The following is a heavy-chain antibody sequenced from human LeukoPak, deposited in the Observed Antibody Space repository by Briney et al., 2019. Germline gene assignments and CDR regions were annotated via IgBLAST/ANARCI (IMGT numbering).Heavy chain of an antibody. Sequence: PGGSLRLSCAASGFTFSDYAMTWVRQAPGKGLEWVSAISRGGSSRYYADSVKGRFATSRDNSKNTLYLQMNSLRAEDTAIYYCAKVADYDGSGYYYYFDYWGQGALVTVSS. CDR2: ISRGGSSR. CDR1: GFTFSDYA. CDR3: AKVADYDGSGYYYYFDY. J-gene: IGHJ4*02. D-gene: IGHD3-22*01. V-gene: IGHV3-23*01.